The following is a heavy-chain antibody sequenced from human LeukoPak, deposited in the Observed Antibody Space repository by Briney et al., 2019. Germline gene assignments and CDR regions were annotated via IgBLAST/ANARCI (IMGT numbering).Heavy chain of an antibody. J-gene: IGHJ4*02. CDR2: ISSSGDTK. D-gene: IGHD6-13*01. CDR1: GFTFSRYT. CDR3: ARDNREQQLVPPTFDY. V-gene: IGHV3-48*04. Sequence: GGSLRLSCAASGFTFSRYTMNWVRQAPGKGLEWVSYISSSGDTKYYADSVRGRFTISRDNAKNSLYLQMNSLRAEDTAVYYCARDNREQQLVPPTFDYWGQGTLVTVSS.